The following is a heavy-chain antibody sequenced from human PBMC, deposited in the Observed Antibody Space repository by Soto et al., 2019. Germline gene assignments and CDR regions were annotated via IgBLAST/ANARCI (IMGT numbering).Heavy chain of an antibody. CDR2: IIPIFGTA. J-gene: IGHJ4*02. V-gene: IGHV1-69*01. CDR3: SRDADYGGNLEY. CDR1: GGTFSSYA. D-gene: IGHD4-17*01. Sequence: QVQLVQSGAEVKKPGSSVKVSCKASGGTFSSYAISWVRQAPGQGLEWMGGIIPIFGTANYAQKFQGRGTITADESTITAYMELSSLRSEDTAVYYCSRDADYGGNLEYWGQGTLVTVSS.